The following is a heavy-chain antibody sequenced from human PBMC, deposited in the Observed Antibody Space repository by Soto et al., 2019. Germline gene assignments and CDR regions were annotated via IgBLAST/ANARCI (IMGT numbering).Heavy chain of an antibody. Sequence: GGSLRLSCAASGFTVSSNYMSWVRQAPGKGLEWVSGINWNGGSTGYADSVKGRFTISRDNAKNSLYLQMNSLRAEDTALYYCARGHGTYYYDSSGYRDAFDIWGQGTMVTVSS. CDR1: GFTVSSNY. J-gene: IGHJ3*02. V-gene: IGHV3-20*04. CDR3: ARGHGTYYYDSSGYRDAFDI. CDR2: INWNGGST. D-gene: IGHD3-22*01.